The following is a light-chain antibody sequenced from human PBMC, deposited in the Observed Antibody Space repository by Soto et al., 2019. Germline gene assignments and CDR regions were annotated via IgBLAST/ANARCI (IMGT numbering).Light chain of an antibody. J-gene: IGKJ4*01. CDR2: DAS. CDR1: QPVITS. CDR3: QQYSDYSAHGLS. V-gene: IGKV1-5*01. Sequence: DIQLTQSPSALSASIGDRVTITCRASQPVITSLAWYQHKPGEAPKLLIYDASILQTGVPSRFSGYASGTEFTLTITRVQPDDVATYYRQQYSDYSAHGLSFGGGTKVGIK.